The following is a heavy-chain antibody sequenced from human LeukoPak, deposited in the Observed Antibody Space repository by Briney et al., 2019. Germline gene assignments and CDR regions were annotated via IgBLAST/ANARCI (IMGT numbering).Heavy chain of an antibody. CDR3: ARRLGFYCSSTSCYVFDY. CDR1: GYRFTSYW. V-gene: IGHV5-51*01. D-gene: IGHD2-2*01. J-gene: IGHJ4*02. Sequence: GESLEISFKGSGYRFTSYWIGWVRPMPGKGLEWMGIIYPGDSDTRYSPSFQGQVTISADKSISTAYLQWSSLKASDTAMYYCARRLGFYCSSTSCYVFDYWGQGTLVTVSS. CDR2: IYPGDSDT.